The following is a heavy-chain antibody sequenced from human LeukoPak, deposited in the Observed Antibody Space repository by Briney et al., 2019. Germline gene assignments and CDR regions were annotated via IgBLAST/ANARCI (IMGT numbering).Heavy chain of an antibody. J-gene: IGHJ2*01. CDR3: ARGPVIGGHSSSSAWYFDL. Sequence: ASVKVSCKASGYTFTGYHIHWVRQAPGQGLEWMGIINPSGGSTGYAQKFQGRVAMTRDTSTSTVYMELSSLRSEDTAVYYCARGPVIGGHSSSSAWYFDLWGRGTLVTVSS. CDR2: INPSGGST. D-gene: IGHD6-6*01. V-gene: IGHV1-46*01. CDR1: GYTFTGYH.